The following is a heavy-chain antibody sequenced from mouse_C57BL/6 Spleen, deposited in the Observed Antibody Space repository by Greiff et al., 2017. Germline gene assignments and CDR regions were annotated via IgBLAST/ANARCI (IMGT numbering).Heavy chain of an antibody. CDR3: ARTGNYAMDY. J-gene: IGHJ4*01. D-gene: IGHD4-1*01. CDR1: GYTFTSYW. Sequence: QVQLKQPGAELVKPGASVKLSCKASGYTFTSYWMQWVKQRPGQGLEWIGEIDPSDSYTNYNQKFKGKATLTVDTSSSTDYMQLSSLTSEDSAVYYCARTGNYAMDYWGQGTSVTVSS. CDR2: IDPSDSYT. V-gene: IGHV1-50*01.